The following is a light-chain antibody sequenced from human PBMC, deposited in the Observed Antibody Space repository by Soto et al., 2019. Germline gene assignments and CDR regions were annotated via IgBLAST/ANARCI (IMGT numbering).Light chain of an antibody. V-gene: IGLV4-69*01. CDR2: LNSDGSH. CDR1: SGHSSYA. J-gene: IGLJ3*02. CDR3: QTWGTGIRV. Sequence: QSALTQSPSASASLGASVKLTCTLSSGHSSYAIAWHQQQPEKGPRYLMNLNSDGSHSKGDGIPDRFSGSSSGAERYLTISSLQSEDEADYYCQTWGTGIRVFGGGTKVTVL.